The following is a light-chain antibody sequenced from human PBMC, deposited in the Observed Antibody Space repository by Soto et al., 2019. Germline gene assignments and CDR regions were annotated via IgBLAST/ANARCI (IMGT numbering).Light chain of an antibody. CDR2: TAS. CDR1: QRINKY. V-gene: IGKV1-39*01. Sequence: DIQMTQSPSSLSASVGDSVTIPCRASQRINKYLNWYQQRSGRAPRLLIHTASSLHSGVPSRFSGRGSWLDLTLTISSLQPDDFATYLCQQSFSTLYAFGQGTKVDI. J-gene: IGKJ2*01. CDR3: QQSFSTLYA.